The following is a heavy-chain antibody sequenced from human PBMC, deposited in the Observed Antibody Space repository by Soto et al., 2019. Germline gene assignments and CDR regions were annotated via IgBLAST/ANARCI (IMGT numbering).Heavy chain of an antibody. D-gene: IGHD2-15*01. Sequence: VGSLRLSCAASGLTCSNYAMRWVRQAPGKGLEWVSAISGSGDSTYYADSVKGRFTISRDNSKNTLYLQMNSLRAEDTAVYYCAKDASCSGGSCYEGSAFDYWGQGTLVTVSS. V-gene: IGHV3-23*01. CDR1: GLTCSNYA. CDR3: AKDASCSGGSCYEGSAFDY. CDR2: ISGSGDST. J-gene: IGHJ4*02.